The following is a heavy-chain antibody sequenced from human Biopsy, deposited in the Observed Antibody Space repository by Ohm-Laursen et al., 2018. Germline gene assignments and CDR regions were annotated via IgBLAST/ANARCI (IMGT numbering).Heavy chain of an antibody. CDR2: LSGSGGTT. CDR3: AKTFHGSSFLYDY. Sequence: GSLRLSCAASGFTFSSYGMSWVRQAPGKGLEWVSVLSGSGGTTYYADSVKGRLTISRDNSKNTLYLQMNSLTDEDTAVYYCAKTFHGSSFLYDYWGQGTLVTVSS. V-gene: IGHV3-23*01. D-gene: IGHD2-15*01. J-gene: IGHJ4*02. CDR1: GFTFSSYG.